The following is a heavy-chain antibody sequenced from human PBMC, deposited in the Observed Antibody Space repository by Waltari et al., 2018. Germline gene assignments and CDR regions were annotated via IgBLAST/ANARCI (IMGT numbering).Heavy chain of an antibody. CDR3: ARGAPRVTPSDY. V-gene: IGHV3-11*01. CDR2: ISSSGKTT. J-gene: IGHJ4*02. D-gene: IGHD4-4*01. Sequence: QVQLVESGGGLVKPGGSLRLSCAASGFTFSDYYMSWIRQAPGKGWVWVSEISSSGKTTYYGDSVKGRFTSSRDNAKNSLYLQMNSLRAEDTAVYYCARGAPRVTPSDYWGQGTLVTVSS. CDR1: GFTFSDYY.